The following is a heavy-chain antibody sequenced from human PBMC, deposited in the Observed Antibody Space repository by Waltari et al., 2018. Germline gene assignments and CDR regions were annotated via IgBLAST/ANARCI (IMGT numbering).Heavy chain of an antibody. Sequence: QVQLVESGGGVVQPGGSLRLSCAASGFTFSSYGMHWVRQAPGKGLEGVACIRYDGSKKYYADSVKGRFTISRDNSKNTLYLQMNSLRAEDTAVYYCAKETAPLTTNWFDPWGQGTLVTVSS. CDR3: AKETAPLTTNWFDP. V-gene: IGHV3-30*02. CDR2: IRYDGSKK. D-gene: IGHD1-26*01. CDR1: GFTFSSYG. J-gene: IGHJ5*02.